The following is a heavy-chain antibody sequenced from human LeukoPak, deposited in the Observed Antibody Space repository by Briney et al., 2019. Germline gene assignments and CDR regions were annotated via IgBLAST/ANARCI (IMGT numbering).Heavy chain of an antibody. CDR3: ARVVVVPAADNDAFDI. D-gene: IGHD2-2*01. CDR2: INPSGGST. J-gene: IGHJ3*02. V-gene: IGHV1-46*01. Sequence: ASVTVSCTASGYTFTSYYMHWVRQAPGQGLEWMGIINPSGGSTSYAQKFQGRVTMTRDTSTSTVYMELSSLRSEDTAVYYCARVVVVPAADNDAFDIWGQGTMVTVSS. CDR1: GYTFTSYY.